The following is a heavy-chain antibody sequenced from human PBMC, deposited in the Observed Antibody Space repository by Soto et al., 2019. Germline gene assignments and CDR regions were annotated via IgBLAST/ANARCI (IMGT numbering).Heavy chain of an antibody. D-gene: IGHD6-19*01. Sequence: GGSLRLSCAASGFTFHDYAMHWVRQGQGKGLEWVSGITWNSGSIDYADSVKGRFAISRDNAKNSLYLQMNSLRPEDTALYYCAKDIREYSSGWTYFDYWGHGTLVTVSS. CDR1: GFTFHDYA. V-gene: IGHV3-9*01. J-gene: IGHJ4*01. CDR2: ITWNSGSI. CDR3: AKDIREYSSGWTYFDY.